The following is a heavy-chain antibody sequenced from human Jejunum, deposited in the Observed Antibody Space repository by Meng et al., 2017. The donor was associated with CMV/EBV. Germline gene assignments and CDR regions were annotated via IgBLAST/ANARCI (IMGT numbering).Heavy chain of an antibody. V-gene: IGHV2-5*02. CDR3: AYSYCSTGTCYSFYY. J-gene: IGHJ4*02. CDR2: IYGDDDK. CDR1: GFSRTSSGGG. D-gene: IGHD2-15*01. Sequence: SGFSRTSSGGGVGWIRQPPGKALEWLALIYGDDDKRYSPSLNTRLTITKDTFKNQVVLRMTNMDPVDTATYYCAYSYCSTGTCYSFYYWGQGTLVTVSS.